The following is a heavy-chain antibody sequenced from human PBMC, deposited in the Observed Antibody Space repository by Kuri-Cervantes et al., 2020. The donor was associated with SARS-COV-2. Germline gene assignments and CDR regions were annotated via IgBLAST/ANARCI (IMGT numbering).Heavy chain of an antibody. CDR3: ARGFTTLLNGFAP. CDR1: GVSISAYY. V-gene: IGHV4-59*01. Sequence: GSLRLSCTVSGVSISAYYWTWIRQPPGKTLEWIGYVSYNGGTNYNPSLESRVTISRDTSKNRFSLRLNSVTAADTAVYYCARGFTTLLNGFAPWGQGTLVTVSS. D-gene: IGHD1-26*01. J-gene: IGHJ5*02. CDR2: VSYNGGT.